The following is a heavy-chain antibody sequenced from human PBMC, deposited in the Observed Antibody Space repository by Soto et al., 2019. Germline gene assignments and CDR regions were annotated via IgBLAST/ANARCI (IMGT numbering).Heavy chain of an antibody. CDR3: ARGNLPGDYYYYGMDV. CDR2: IYPGDSDT. Sequence: PGESLKISCKGSGYSFTSYWIGWVRQMPGKGLEWMGIIYPGDSDTRYGPSFQGQVTISADKSISTAYLQWSSLKASDTAMYYCARGNLPGDYYYYGMDVWGQGTTVTVSS. J-gene: IGHJ6*02. CDR1: GYSFTSYW. V-gene: IGHV5-51*01.